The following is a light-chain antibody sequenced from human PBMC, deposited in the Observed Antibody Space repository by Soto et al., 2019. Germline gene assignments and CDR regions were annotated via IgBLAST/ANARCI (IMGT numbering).Light chain of an antibody. CDR3: LQSTHWPPT. Sequence: DVVMTQSPLSLPVTLGQPASISCRSSQSLVSSDGNTYFHWFHQRPGQSPRRLIHEISKRDSGGPDRFSGSGSGTDFTLKISRVEAEDVAVFYCLQSTHWPPTFGGGTRVEIK. CDR2: EIS. V-gene: IGKV2-30*01. J-gene: IGKJ4*01. CDR1: QSLVSSDGNTY.